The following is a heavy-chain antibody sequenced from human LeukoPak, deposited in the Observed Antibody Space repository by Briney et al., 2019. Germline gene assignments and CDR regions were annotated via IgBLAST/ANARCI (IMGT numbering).Heavy chain of an antibody. CDR3: ARGTDMTPISGNYSFVY. Sequence: PSETLSLTCTVSGGSITGYYWTWIRQPAGKGLEWIGRVSDTGRAYYNPSLERRVTISLDTSNNRFSLKVTSVTAADTAVYYCARGTDMTPISGNYSFVYWGQGTLVSVSS. CDR2: VSDTGRA. CDR1: GGSITGYY. J-gene: IGHJ4*02. D-gene: IGHD5-12*01. V-gene: IGHV4-4*07.